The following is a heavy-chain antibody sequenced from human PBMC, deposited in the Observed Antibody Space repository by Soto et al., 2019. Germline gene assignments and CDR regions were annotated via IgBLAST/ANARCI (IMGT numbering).Heavy chain of an antibody. CDR2: ISSTTNYI. V-gene: IGHV3-21*01. J-gene: IGHJ4*02. Sequence: PGGSLRLSCAASGFTFTRYSMNWVRQAPGKGLEWVSSISSTTNYIYYADSMKGRFTVSRDNAKNSVYLEMDSLSAEDTAVYYCARESEDLTSNFDYWGQGTLVTVSS. CDR1: GFTFTRYS. CDR3: ARESEDLTSNFDY.